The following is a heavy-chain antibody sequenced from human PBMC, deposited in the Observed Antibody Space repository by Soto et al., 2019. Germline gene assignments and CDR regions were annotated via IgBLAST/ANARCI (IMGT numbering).Heavy chain of an antibody. Sequence: SETLSLTCAVSGLSVSSTNWWSWVRQTPGKGLEWIGEVFHPGIAKYSPSLESRVTMSMDESRNQLSLEIRSMTAADTAVYYCARDVFYGGFSLDYWGQGTLVTVSS. D-gene: IGHD4-17*01. V-gene: IGHV4-4*02. CDR3: ARDVFYGGFSLDY. CDR1: GLSVSSTNW. J-gene: IGHJ4*01. CDR2: VFHPGIA.